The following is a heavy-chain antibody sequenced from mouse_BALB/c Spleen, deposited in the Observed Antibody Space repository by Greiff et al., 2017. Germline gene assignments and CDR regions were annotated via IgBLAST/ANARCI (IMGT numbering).Heavy chain of an antibody. Sequence: VQLQQSGAELMKPGASVKISCKATGYTFSSYWIEWVKQRPGHGLEWIGEILPGSGSTNYNEKFKGKATFTADTSSNTAYMQLSSLTSEDSAVYICARRVNYYASSSAWFAYWGPGTLVTVSA. CDR2: ILPGSGST. V-gene: IGHV1-9*01. J-gene: IGHJ3*01. CDR3: ARRVNYYASSSAWFAY. D-gene: IGHD1-1*01. CDR1: GYTFSSYW.